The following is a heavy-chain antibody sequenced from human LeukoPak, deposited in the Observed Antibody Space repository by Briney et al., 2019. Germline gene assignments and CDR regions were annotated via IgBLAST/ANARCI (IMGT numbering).Heavy chain of an antibody. V-gene: IGHV3-23*01. CDR2: ISGDGGST. J-gene: IGHJ4*02. D-gene: IGHD6-19*01. CDR1: GFTFSSYA. Sequence: SGGSLRLSCAASGFTFSSYAMSWVRQAPGKGLEWVSAISGDGGSTYYADSVKGRFTISRDNSKNTLYLQMNSLRAEDTAVYYCAIFFGVAVAGRGGKVDYWGQGTMVTVSS. CDR3: AIFFGVAVAGRGGKVDY.